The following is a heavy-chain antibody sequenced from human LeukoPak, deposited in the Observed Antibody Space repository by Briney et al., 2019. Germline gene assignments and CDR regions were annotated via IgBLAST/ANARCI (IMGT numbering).Heavy chain of an antibody. Sequence: SVKVSCKASGGTFSSYAISWVRQAPGQGLEWMGGIIPIFGTANYAQKFQGRVTITADESTSTAYMELSSLRSEDTAVYYCANQGDYHDSSGHYSGEAYWGQGTLVTVSS. CDR3: ANQGDYHDSSGHYSGEAY. J-gene: IGHJ4*02. CDR1: GGTFSSYA. D-gene: IGHD3-22*01. CDR2: IIPIFGTA. V-gene: IGHV1-69*01.